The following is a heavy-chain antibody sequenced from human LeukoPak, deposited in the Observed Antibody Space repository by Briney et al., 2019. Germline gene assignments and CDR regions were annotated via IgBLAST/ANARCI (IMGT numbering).Heavy chain of an antibody. V-gene: IGHV3-7*01. CDR3: ARDAGLDY. J-gene: IGHJ4*02. CDR1: GFIFSRCG. CDR2: IKQDGSQK. Sequence: GGSLRLSCAASGFIFSRCGMHWVRQAPGKGLEWVANIKQDGSQKYYVDSVKGRFTISRDNAKNSLFLEMNSLRAEDTAVYYCARDAGLDYWGQGTLVTVSS.